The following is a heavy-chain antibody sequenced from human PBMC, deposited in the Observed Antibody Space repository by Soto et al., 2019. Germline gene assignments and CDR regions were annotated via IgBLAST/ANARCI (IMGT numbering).Heavy chain of an antibody. CDR2: ISDDGSDK. CDR3: AKTLRLLELALDYYYGMDV. CDR1: GFTLNRYG. Sequence: GSLRLSCVASGFTLNRYGIHWVRQAPGKGLEWVALISDDGSDKDYADSVKGRFTISRDNSKNTLYLQMNSLRPEDTAVYYCAKTLRLLELALDYYYGMDVWGQGTTVTVSS. D-gene: IGHD3-3*01. V-gene: IGHV3-30*18. J-gene: IGHJ6*02.